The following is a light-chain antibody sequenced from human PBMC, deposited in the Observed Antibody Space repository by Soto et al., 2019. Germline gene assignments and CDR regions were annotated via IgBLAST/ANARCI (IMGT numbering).Light chain of an antibody. Sequence: EIVLTQSPGTLPLSPGERATLSCRASETVAGSYLAWYQQKPGQAPRLLIYGASSRATGIPDRFSGSGSGTDFTLTISRLEPEDFAVYYCQQYETSPRTFGQGTKVDIK. CDR2: GAS. V-gene: IGKV3-20*01. CDR3: QQYETSPRT. J-gene: IGKJ1*01. CDR1: ETVAGSY.